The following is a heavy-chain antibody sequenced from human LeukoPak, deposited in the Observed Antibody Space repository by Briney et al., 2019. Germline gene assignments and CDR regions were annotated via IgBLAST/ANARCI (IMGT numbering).Heavy chain of an antibody. J-gene: IGHJ4*02. CDR3: ASRHYDFGYY. CDR2: LSYDGSNE. Sequence: GGSLRLSCAASRFTFSNYPMHWVRQAPGKGLEWVALLSYDGSNECYADSVKGRFTISRDNSKNTLYLQMNSLRAEDTAIYYCASRHYDFGYYWGQGTLVTVSS. D-gene: IGHD4-17*01. V-gene: IGHV3-30-3*01. CDR1: RFTFSNYP.